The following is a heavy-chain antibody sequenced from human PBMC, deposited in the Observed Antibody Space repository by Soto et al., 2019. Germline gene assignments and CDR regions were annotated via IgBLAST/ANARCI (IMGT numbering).Heavy chain of an antibody. Sequence: AVTVSCKASGGTFSSYAISWVRQAAGQGLEWMGGIIPIFGTANYAQKFQGRVTITADESTSTAYMELSSLRSEDTAVYYCASAGYSSSWVYYGMDVWGQGTTGTV. D-gene: IGHD6-13*01. J-gene: IGHJ6*02. CDR1: GGTFSSYA. V-gene: IGHV1-69*13. CDR2: IIPIFGTA. CDR3: ASAGYSSSWVYYGMDV.